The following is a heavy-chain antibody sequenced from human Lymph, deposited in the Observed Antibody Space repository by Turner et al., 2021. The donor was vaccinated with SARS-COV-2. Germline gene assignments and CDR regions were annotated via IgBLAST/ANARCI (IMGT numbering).Heavy chain of an antibody. Sequence: QVQLVESGGGVVQPGRSLRLSCAASGFTFSGYGMHWVRQAPGKGLEWVAVISYDGNNEHCADSVKGRFTISRDNSKNTLYLQMNRLRPDDTAVYYCAKDLSAGDYYYYYGMDVWGQGITVTVSS. V-gene: IGHV3-30*18. CDR3: AKDLSAGDYYYYYGMDV. D-gene: IGHD3-10*01. CDR1: GFTFSGYG. J-gene: IGHJ6*02. CDR2: ISYDGNNE.